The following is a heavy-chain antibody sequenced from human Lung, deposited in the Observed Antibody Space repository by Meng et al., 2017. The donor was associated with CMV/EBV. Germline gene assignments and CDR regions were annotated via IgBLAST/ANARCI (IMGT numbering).Heavy chain of an antibody. CDR1: GYTFTHHG. D-gene: IGHD6-19*01. V-gene: IGHV1-18*01. J-gene: IGHJ4*02. CDR2: ISCYNGDT. CDR3: ARDPSNTSGRYAYFDY. Sequence: QVVQSGAEVKKPGASVRVSCKASGYTFTHHGISWIRQAPGQGLEWMGWISCYNGDTNYAQKFQGRVTMTTDTSTSTAYMDLRSLRSDDTAVYYCARDPSNTSGRYAYFDYWGQGTLVTVSS.